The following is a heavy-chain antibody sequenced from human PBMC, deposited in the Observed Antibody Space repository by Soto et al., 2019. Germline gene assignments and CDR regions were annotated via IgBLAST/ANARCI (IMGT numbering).Heavy chain of an antibody. CDR2: IIPILGIA. J-gene: IGHJ4*02. Sequence: QVQLVQSGAEVKKPGSSVKVSCKASGGTFSSYTISWVRQAPGQGLEWMGRIIPILGIANYAQKFQGRVTITADKSTSTAYMELSSLRSEDTAVYYCATADYYDILTGWDWGQGTLVTVSS. D-gene: IGHD3-9*01. CDR3: ATADYYDILTGWD. CDR1: GGTFSSYT. V-gene: IGHV1-69*02.